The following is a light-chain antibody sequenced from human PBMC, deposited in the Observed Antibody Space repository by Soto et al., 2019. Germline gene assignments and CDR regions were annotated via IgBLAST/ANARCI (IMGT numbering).Light chain of an antibody. J-gene: IGLJ3*02. CDR3: AAWDTSRSAV. V-gene: IGLV1-51*01. CDR2: GND. Sequence: QSVLTQPPSVSAAPGQTVTISCSGGTSNIGHNYVSWYQQLPGTAPTLLIYGNDKRPSGIPDRFSGSKSGTSATLAITGLLTGDEADYYCAAWDTSRSAVFGGGTKLTVL. CDR1: TSNIGHNY.